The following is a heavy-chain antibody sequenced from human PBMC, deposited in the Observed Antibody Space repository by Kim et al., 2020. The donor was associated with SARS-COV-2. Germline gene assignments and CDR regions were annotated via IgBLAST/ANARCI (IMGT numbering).Heavy chain of an antibody. Sequence: GGSLRLSCAGSGFTFNNFWMHWVRQGPGKGLMWVSRINSDGSSISYVDSVKGRFIISRDNTKNTLYLQMNSLTAEDSAVYYCVRDFYGSGSSDWGQGTLVSVSS. CDR2: INSDGSSI. V-gene: IGHV3-74*01. CDR3: VRDFYGSGSSD. J-gene: IGHJ4*02. CDR1: GFTFNNFW. D-gene: IGHD3-10*01.